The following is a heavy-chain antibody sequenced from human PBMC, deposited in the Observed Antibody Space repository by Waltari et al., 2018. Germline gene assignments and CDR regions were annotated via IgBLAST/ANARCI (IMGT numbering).Heavy chain of an antibody. Sequence: QVQLVQSGAEVKKPGSSVKVSCKASGGTCSSYAISWVRRAPGKGLEWMGGIIPIFGTATYAQKFQGRVTITADESTSTAYMELSSLRSEDTAVYYCARGEIVGNLRYYYYGMDVWGQGTTVTVSS. D-gene: IGHD2-15*01. CDR1: GGTCSSYA. V-gene: IGHV1-69*01. CDR2: IIPIFGTA. CDR3: ARGEIVGNLRYYYYGMDV. J-gene: IGHJ6*02.